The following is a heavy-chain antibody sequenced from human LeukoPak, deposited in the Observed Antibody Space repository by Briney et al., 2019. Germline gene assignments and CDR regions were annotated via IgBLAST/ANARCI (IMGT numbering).Heavy chain of an antibody. CDR1: GFTFSSYG. Sequence: PGGSLRLSCAASGFTFSSYGMHWVRQAPGKGLEWVAVISYDGSNKYYADSVKGRFTISRDNSKNTLYLQMNSLRAEDTAVYYCAKDLSSGWYKNIDYWGQGTLVTVSS. CDR3: AKDLSSGWYKNIDY. V-gene: IGHV3-30*18. CDR2: ISYDGSNK. J-gene: IGHJ4*02. D-gene: IGHD6-19*01.